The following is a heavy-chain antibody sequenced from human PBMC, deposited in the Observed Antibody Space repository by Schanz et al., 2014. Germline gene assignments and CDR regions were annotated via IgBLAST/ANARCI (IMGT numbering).Heavy chain of an antibody. D-gene: IGHD3-10*01. J-gene: IGHJ4*02. CDR1: GFTFSSYG. CDR3: PADLWFGAVWGVW. Sequence: QVQLVESGGGVVQPGRSLRLSCAASGFTFSSYGMHWVRQAPGKGLEWVAVIWYDGSNKYYADSVKGRFTISRDNSKNTLYLQMNSLQTEDTAFYYCPADLWFGAVWGVWWGQGALVNVSS. V-gene: IGHV3-33*01. CDR2: IWYDGSNK.